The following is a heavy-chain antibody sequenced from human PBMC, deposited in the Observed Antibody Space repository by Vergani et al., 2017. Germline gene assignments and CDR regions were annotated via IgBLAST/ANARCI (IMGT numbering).Heavy chain of an antibody. CDR3: ARDSGHCSSTSCRYFDL. Sequence: QVQLVQSGAEVKKPGSSVKVSCKASGGTFSSYTISWVRQAPGQGLEWMGRLIPILGIANYAQKFQGRVTITADKSTSTAYMELSSMRSEDTAVYCCARDSGHCSSTSCRYFDLWGRGTLVTVSS. CDR1: GGTFSSYT. V-gene: IGHV1-69*08. CDR2: LIPILGIA. D-gene: IGHD2-2*01. J-gene: IGHJ2*01.